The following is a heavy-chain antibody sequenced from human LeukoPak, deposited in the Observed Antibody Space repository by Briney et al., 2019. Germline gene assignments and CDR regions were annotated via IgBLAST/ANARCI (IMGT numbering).Heavy chain of an antibody. CDR3: ARGYGTSHFDI. V-gene: IGHV4-38-2*02. Sequence: SETLSLTCTVSGYSISSGYYWGWIRQPPGKGLEWIGSIYHSGSTYYNPSLKSRVTISVDTSKNQFSLKLSSVTAADTAVYYCARGYGTSHFDIWGQGTIVTVSS. J-gene: IGHJ3*02. D-gene: IGHD3/OR15-3a*01. CDR1: GYSISSGYY. CDR2: IYHSGST.